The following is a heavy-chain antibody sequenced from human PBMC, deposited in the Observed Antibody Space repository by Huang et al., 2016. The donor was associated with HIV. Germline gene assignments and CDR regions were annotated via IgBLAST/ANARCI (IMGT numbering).Heavy chain of an antibody. CDR2: IYPADSGT. CDR1: GYSFTNYW. CDR3: ARSEVLVTAVPFDH. D-gene: IGHD2-21*02. J-gene: IGHJ4*02. Sequence: EVQLVQSEAEVKKPGESLKISCGGSGYSFTNYWIGWVRQRPGEGLEWMVVIYPADSGTRDSPSFQGQVTCAADKSTRTAYLQWSSLQASDTAIYYCARSEVLVTAVPFDHWGQGTLVTVSS. V-gene: IGHV5-51*03.